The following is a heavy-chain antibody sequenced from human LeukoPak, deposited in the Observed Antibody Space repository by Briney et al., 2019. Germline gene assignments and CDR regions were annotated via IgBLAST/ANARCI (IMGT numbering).Heavy chain of an antibody. CDR2: IYPGDSDT. D-gene: IGHD3-16*02. J-gene: IGHJ5*02. CDR3: ARRTGNDYVWGSYRSAWFDP. V-gene: IGHV5-51*01. Sequence: GESLKISCKGSGNSFSNYWIGWVRQLPGKGLEWMGIIYPGDSDTRYSPSFQGQVTISADKSISTAYLQWSSLKASDTAMYYCARRTGNDYVWGSYRSAWFDPWGQGTLVTVSS. CDR1: GNSFSNYW.